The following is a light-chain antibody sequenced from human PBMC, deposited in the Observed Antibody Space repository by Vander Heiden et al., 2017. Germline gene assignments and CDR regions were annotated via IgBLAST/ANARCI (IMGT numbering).Light chain of an antibody. V-gene: IGLV1-40*01. CDR2: GNS. J-gene: IGLJ2*01. CDR1: SSNIGAGYD. Sequence: QSVLTQPPSVSGAPGPRVTIPCTGSSSNIGAGYDVHWYQQLPGTAPKLLIYGNSNRPSGVPDRFSGSKSGTSASLAITGLQAEDEADYYCQSYDSSLSGVVFGGGTKLTVL. CDR3: QSYDSSLSGVV.